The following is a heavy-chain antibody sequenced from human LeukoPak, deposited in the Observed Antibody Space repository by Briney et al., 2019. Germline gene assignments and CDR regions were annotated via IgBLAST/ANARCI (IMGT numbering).Heavy chain of an antibody. D-gene: IGHD2-2*01. CDR2: IYYSGST. J-gene: IGHJ5*02. CDR1: GGSISSHY. Sequence: PSETLSLTCTVSGGSISSHYWSWIRQPPGKGLEWIGYIYYSGSTNYNPSLKSRVTMSVDTSKNQFSLKLSSVTAADTAVYYCARGHCSSTSCSRNWFDPWGQGTLVTVSS. V-gene: IGHV4-59*11. CDR3: ARGHCSSTSCSRNWFDP.